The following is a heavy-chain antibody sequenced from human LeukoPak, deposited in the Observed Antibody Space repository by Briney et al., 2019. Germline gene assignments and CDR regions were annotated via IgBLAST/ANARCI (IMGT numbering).Heavy chain of an antibody. J-gene: IGHJ4*02. D-gene: IGHD6-13*01. CDR1: GFTFSSYG. V-gene: IGHV3-30*18. Sequence: GGSLRLSCAASGFTFSSYGMHWVRQAPGKGLEWVAVISYDGSNKYYADSVKGRFTISRDNSKNTLYLQMNSLRAEDTAVYYCAKDGVGIGIAAAGLYFDYWGQGTLVTVSS. CDR3: AKDGVGIGIAAAGLYFDY. CDR2: ISYDGSNK.